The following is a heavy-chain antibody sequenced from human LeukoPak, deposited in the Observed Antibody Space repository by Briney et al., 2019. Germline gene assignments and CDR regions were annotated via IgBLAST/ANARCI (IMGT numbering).Heavy chain of an antibody. CDR3: ARAATVTRNWFDP. D-gene: IGHD4-17*01. V-gene: IGHV4-31*03. CDR1: GGSISSGGYY. Sequence: SETLSLTCTVSGGSISSGGYYWSWIRQHPGKGLEWIGYIYYSGSTYYNPSLKSRVTISVDTSKNQFSLKLSSVTAADTAVYYCARAATVTRNWFDPWDQGTLVTVSS. CDR2: IYYSGST. J-gene: IGHJ5*02.